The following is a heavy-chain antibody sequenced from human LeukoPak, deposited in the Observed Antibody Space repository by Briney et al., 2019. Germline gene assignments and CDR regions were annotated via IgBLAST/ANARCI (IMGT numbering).Heavy chain of an antibody. CDR3: ARGAKYYDILTGYYTFDY. CDR2: MNPNSGNT. D-gene: IGHD3-9*01. CDR1: GYTFTSYD. V-gene: IGHV1-8*01. Sequence: SVKLSCKASGYTFTSYDINWVRQATGQGPEWMGWMNPNSGNTGYAQKFQGRVTMTRSTSISTAYMELSSLRSEDTAVYYCARGAKYYDILTGYYTFDYWGQGTLVTVSS. J-gene: IGHJ4*02.